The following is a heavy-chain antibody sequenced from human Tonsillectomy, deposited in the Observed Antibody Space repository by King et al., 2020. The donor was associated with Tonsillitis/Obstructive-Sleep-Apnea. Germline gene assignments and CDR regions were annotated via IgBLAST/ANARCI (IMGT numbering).Heavy chain of an antibody. CDR1: GYTFTGYY. D-gene: IGHD4/OR15-4a*01. Sequence: LQLVQSGAEVKKPGASVNVSCKASGYTFTGYYIHWVRQAPGQGLEWMGRINPYTGVTNSAQKFQGRVTVTRDTSISTAYMKLSRLTSDDTAVYYCARAKRDPMDVWGEGTTVTVSS. CDR3: ARAKRDPMDV. V-gene: IGHV1-2*06. J-gene: IGHJ6*03. CDR2: INPYTGVT.